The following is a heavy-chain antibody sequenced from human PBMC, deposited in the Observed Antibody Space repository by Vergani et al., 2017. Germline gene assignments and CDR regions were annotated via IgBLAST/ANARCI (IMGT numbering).Heavy chain of an antibody. V-gene: IGHV2-5*04. CDR1: GFSLNTRGVS. CDR2: IYWNDDQ. Sequence: QITLKESGPTLVKPTQTLTLTCTFSGFSLNTRGVSVAWLRQPPGKALVWLALIYWNDDQHYSPSLNNRVTITKDTSKNQVVLTMTNMDYVDTGTYYCVYKKTECGTTGCFYPFYYYYYMYVWGKGTAVTVSS. J-gene: IGHJ6*03. CDR3: VYKKTECGTTGCFYPFYYYYYMYV. D-gene: IGHD1-7*01.